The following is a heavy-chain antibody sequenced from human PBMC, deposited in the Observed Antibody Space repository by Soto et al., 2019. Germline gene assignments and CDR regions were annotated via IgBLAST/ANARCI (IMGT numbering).Heavy chain of an antibody. V-gene: IGHV4-31*03. CDR3: ARASLHSYAFDI. CDR2: IYYSGST. CDR1: GCSISSGGYY. J-gene: IGHJ3*02. Sequence: QVQLQESGPGLVKPSQTLSLTCTVSGCSISSGGYYWSWIRQHPGKGLEWIGYIYYSGSTYYNPSFKRRVTLSVEKSKNQFSLQLSSVTAADTAVYYCARASLHSYAFDIWRQGTMVTVSS. D-gene: IGHD2-21*01.